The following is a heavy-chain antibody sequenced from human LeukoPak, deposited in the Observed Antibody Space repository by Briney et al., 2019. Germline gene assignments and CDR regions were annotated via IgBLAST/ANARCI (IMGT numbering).Heavy chain of an antibody. D-gene: IGHD3-9*01. CDR2: IDHSGST. CDR1: GYSISSGYY. Sequence: SETLSLTCSVSGYSISSGYYWGWIRQPPGKGLEWIGSIDHSGSTYYNPSLKSRVTISVDTSKNQFSLKLSSVTAADTAVYYCARNVLRYYDPVGDAFDIWGQGTMATVSS. CDR3: ARNVLRYYDPVGDAFDI. J-gene: IGHJ3*02. V-gene: IGHV4-38-2*02.